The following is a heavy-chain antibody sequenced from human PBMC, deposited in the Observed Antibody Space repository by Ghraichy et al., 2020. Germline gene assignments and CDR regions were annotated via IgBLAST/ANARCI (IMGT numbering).Heavy chain of an antibody. CDR1: GDSVTEYY. J-gene: IGHJ6*02. CDR2: VSYGDLV. D-gene: IGHD2-21*01. CDR3: ARSGHRRDVVGGFTV. V-gene: IGHV4-59*02. Sequence: SETLSLTCTVSGDSVTEYYWNWIRRPPGGGLEWVGYVSYGDLVSYNPSLKSRVTISLDTSRSQFSLRLRSVSAADTAIYFCARSGHRRDVVGGFTVWGQGTTVTVSS.